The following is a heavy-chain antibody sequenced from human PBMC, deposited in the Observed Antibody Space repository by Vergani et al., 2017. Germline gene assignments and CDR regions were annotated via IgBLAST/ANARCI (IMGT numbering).Heavy chain of an antibody. D-gene: IGHD6-19*01. CDR1: GGSISSYY. V-gene: IGHV4-59*01. CDR3: ARDAPYSSGWYGGHYFDY. J-gene: IGHJ4*02. CDR2: IYYSGST. Sequence: VQLQESGPGLVKPSETLSLTCTVSGGSISSYYWSWIRQPPGKGLEWIGYIYYSGSTNYNPSLKSRVTISVDTSKNQFSLKLSSVTAADTAVYYCARDAPYSSGWYGGHYFDYWGQGTLVTVSS.